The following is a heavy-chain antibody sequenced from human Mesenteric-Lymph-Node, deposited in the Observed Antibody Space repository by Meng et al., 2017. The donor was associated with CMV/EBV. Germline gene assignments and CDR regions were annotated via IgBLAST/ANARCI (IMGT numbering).Heavy chain of an antibody. CDR1: GYTFINYH. CDR2: VNPSTGGM. D-gene: IGHD3-3*01. CDR3: ARGRYDFSSGHFGLDY. V-gene: IGHV1-2*02. J-gene: IGHJ4*02. Sequence: ASVKVSCKTSGYTFINYHIHWVRQAPGQGLEWMGWVNPSTGGMKYAEEFQDRVTMTRDTAMRTAYMELKRLRSDDSALYYCARGRYDFSSGHFGLDYWGQGTLVTVSS.